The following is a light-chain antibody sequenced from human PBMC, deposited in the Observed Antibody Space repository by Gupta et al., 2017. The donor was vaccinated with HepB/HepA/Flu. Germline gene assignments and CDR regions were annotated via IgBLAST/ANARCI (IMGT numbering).Light chain of an antibody. V-gene: IGKV1-5*03. CDR1: QSINNW. Sequence: DFQMTQSPSTLSASVGDRVTITCRASQSINNWLAWYQQKPGKAPKLLIYKASTLESGVPSRFSGSGSGTEFTLTSSSLQPDDFATYYCQQYNSYCSFGQGTKLEIK. CDR3: QQYNSYCS. CDR2: KAS. J-gene: IGKJ2*04.